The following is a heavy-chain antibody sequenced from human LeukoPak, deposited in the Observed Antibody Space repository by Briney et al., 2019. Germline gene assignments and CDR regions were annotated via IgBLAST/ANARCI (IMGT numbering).Heavy chain of an antibody. J-gene: IGHJ4*02. Sequence: GGSLRLSCAASGFTFSSYSMNWVRQAPGKGLEWVSSISSSSIYKYFADSVKGRFTISRDNAKNSLYLQMNSLRAEDTAVYYCAKVPSAELSLFFDYWGQGTLVTVSS. CDR2: ISSSSIYK. CDR1: GFTFSSYS. D-gene: IGHD3-16*01. CDR3: AKVPSAELSLFFDY. V-gene: IGHV3-21*01.